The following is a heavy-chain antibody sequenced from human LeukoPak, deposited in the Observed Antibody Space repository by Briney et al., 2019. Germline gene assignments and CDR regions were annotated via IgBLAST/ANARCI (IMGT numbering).Heavy chain of an antibody. Sequence: SETLSLTCAVYGGSFSGYYWSWIRQPPGKGLEWIGEINHSGSTNYNPSLKSRVTISVDKSKKKISLKLSSVTAADTAVYYCARDPIRERDDYSGQGTLVTVSS. CDR1: GGSFSGYY. J-gene: IGHJ4*02. CDR3: ARDPIRERDDY. D-gene: IGHD3-9*01. CDR2: INHSGST. V-gene: IGHV4-34*01.